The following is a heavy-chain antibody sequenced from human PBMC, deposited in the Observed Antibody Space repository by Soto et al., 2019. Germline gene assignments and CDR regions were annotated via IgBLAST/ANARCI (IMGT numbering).Heavy chain of an antibody. D-gene: IGHD1-26*01. V-gene: IGHV1-18*04. CDR2: ISPYTGKT. CDR3: ARLGWELLSGRRYFDY. CDR1: GYTFSDFA. Sequence: QVLLVQSGSEVKKPGASMKVSCQTSGYTFSDFALTWVRQVPDKGLEWLGWISPYTGKTNYAQRVHDRVALTTDTPTRTAYLELRGLTYDDTAVYYCARLGWELLSGRRYFDYWGQGTLVIVSS. J-gene: IGHJ4*02.